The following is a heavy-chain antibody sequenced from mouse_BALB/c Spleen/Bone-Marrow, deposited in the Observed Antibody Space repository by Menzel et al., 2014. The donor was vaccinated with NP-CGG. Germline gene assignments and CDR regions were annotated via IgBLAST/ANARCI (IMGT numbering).Heavy chain of an antibody. CDR1: GFTFTDYY. D-gene: IGHD1-3*01. Sequence: EVKLMESGGGLVQPGGSLRLSCATSGFTFTDYYMSWVRPPPGKALEWLGFIRNKANGYTTEYSASVKGRFTISRDNSQTSSFIKKNPRRVEKMPLFYFASFYTVGVYIFPLDTGGQEPS. J-gene: IGHJ4*01. V-gene: IGHV7-3*02. CDR3: ASFYTVGVYIFPLDT. CDR2: IRNKANGYTT.